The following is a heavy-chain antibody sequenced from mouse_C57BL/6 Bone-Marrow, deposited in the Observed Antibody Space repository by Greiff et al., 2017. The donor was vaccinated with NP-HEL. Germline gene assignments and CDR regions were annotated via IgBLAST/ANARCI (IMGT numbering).Heavy chain of an antibody. Sequence: QVQLKQPGAELVKPGASVKLSCKASGYTFTSYWMPWVKQRPGQGLEWIGMIHPNSGSTNYNEKFKSKATLTVDKSSSTAYMQLSSLTSEDSAVYYCARWDYMADYWGKVTSVTVSS. CDR3: ARWDYMADY. J-gene: IGHJ4*01. D-gene: IGHD2-12*01. CDR1: GYTFTSYW. V-gene: IGHV1-64*01. CDR2: IHPNSGST.